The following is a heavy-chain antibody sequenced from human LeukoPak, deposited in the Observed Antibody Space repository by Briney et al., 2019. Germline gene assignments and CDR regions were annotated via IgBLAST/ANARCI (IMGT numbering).Heavy chain of an antibody. CDR3: ATTNDGGGYQWGDFFDF. D-gene: IGHD3-22*01. CDR2: MIPNLGTT. V-gene: IGHV1-69*04. Sequence: SVKVSCKASGGTSNSHAISWVRQAPAQGLEWMGRMIPNLGTTNRAQNFQDRVTLTSDKSTDTVYMELTSVTADDAAVYYCATTNDGGGYQWGDFFDFWGQGTLVTVSS. J-gene: IGHJ4*02. CDR1: GGTSNSHA.